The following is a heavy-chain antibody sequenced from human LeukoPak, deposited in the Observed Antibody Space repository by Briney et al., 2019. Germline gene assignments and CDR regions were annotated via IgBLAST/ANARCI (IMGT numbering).Heavy chain of an antibody. V-gene: IGHV3-30*04. CDR3: ARGSFQDSGWYGNFDY. CDR2: ISSDGSNK. J-gene: IGHJ4*02. Sequence: GGSLRLSCADSGFTFRTFAMHWVRQAPGEGLEWVAVISSDGSNKYYADSVKGRFTISRDNSKNTLYLQMNSLRADDTAVYYCARGSFQDSGWYGNFDYWGQGTLVTVSS. CDR1: GFTFRTFA. D-gene: IGHD6-19*01.